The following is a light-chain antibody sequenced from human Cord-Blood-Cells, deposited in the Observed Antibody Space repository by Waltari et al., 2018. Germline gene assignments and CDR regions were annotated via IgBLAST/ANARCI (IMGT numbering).Light chain of an antibody. CDR1: QGVSSY. V-gene: IGKV3-11*01. CDR3: QQRSNWPLT. J-gene: IGKJ4*01. Sequence: EIVLTQSPATLSLSPGERATLSCRASQGVSSYLAWYPQKPCQAPRLLIYDAYDRATGSPAWFSGSGSGTDCTHTICSREPEDFAVYYCQQRSNWPLTFGGGTKVEIK. CDR2: DAY.